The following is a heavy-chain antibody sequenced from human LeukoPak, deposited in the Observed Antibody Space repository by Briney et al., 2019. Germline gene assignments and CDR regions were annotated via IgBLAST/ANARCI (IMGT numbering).Heavy chain of an antibody. V-gene: IGHV4-34*01. CDR2: TNHSGST. CDR1: GGSFSGYY. J-gene: IGHJ4*02. D-gene: IGHD6-19*01. Sequence: SETLSLTCAVYGGSFSGYYWSWIRQPPGKGLEWIGETNHSGSTNYNPSLKSRVTISVDTSKNQFSLKLSSVTAADTAVYYCARRRAVAGTLAFDYWGQGTLVTVSS. CDR3: ARRRAVAGTLAFDY.